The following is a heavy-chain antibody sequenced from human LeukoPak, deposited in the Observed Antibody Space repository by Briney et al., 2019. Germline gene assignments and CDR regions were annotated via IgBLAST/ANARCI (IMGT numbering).Heavy chain of an antibody. CDR2: ISYDGSKK. J-gene: IGHJ4*02. V-gene: IGHV3-30*03. CDR3: ARDSRGPDY. CDR1: GFTFSSFP. D-gene: IGHD3-22*01. Sequence: GGSLRLSCAASGFTFSSFPIHWVRQAPGKGLEWVALISYDGSKKYYADSVKGRFTISRDNSKNTLYLQMTGLRVEDTAVYYCARDSRGPDYWGQGALVTVSS.